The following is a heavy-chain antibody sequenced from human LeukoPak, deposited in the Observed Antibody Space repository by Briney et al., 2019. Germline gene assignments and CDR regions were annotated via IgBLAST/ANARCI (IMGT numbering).Heavy chain of an antibody. V-gene: IGHV3-23*01. CDR2: ISGSGGST. Sequence: GSLRLSCAASGFTFSSYAMSWVRQAPGKGLEWVSAISGSGGSTYYADSVKGRFTISRDNSKNTLYLQMNSLRAEDTAVYYCAKVSIAVAGTGRHYYYYGMDVWGQGTTVTVSS. CDR3: AKVSIAVAGTGRHYYYYGMDV. CDR1: GFTFSSYA. J-gene: IGHJ6*02. D-gene: IGHD6-19*01.